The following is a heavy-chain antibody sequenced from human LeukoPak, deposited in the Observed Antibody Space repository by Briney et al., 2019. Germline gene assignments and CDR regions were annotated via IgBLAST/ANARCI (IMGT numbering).Heavy chain of an antibody. CDR1: GGSISSYY. Sequence: PSETLSLTCTVSGGSISSYYWGWIRQPPGKGLEWIGSIDSSGFAYYNPSLKSRVTISAHTSKNQFSLNLNSVTAADTAVYYCSRRGTSGYDYHYWGQGTLVTVSS. D-gene: IGHD5-12*01. J-gene: IGHJ4*02. V-gene: IGHV4-39*07. CDR2: IDSSGFA. CDR3: SRRGTSGYDYHY.